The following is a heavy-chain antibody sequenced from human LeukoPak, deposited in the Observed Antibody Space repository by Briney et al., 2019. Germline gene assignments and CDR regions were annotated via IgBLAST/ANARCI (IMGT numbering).Heavy chain of an antibody. CDR3: ALSVVGGSYDYFDY. J-gene: IGHJ4*02. Sequence: SVKVSCKASGGTFSSYAISWVRQAPGQGLEWMGGIIPIFGTANYAQKFQGRVTITADESTSTAYMELSSLRSEDTAVYYCALSVVGGSYDYFDYWGQGTLVTVSS. V-gene: IGHV1-69*13. D-gene: IGHD1-26*01. CDR2: IIPIFGTA. CDR1: GGTFSSYA.